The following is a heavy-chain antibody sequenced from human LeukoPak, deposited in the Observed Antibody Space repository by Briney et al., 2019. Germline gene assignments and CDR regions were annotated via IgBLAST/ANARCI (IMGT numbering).Heavy chain of an antibody. CDR3: ARKFTSMVRGVITLD. J-gene: IGHJ4*02. V-gene: IGHV4-34*01. Sequence: PSETLSLTCAVYGGSFSGYYWSWIRQPPGKGLEWIGEINHSGSTNYNPSLKSRVTISVDTSKNQFSLKLSSVTAADTAVYYCARKFTSMVRGVITLDWGQGTLVTVSS. CDR1: GGSFSGYY. CDR2: INHSGST. D-gene: IGHD3-10*01.